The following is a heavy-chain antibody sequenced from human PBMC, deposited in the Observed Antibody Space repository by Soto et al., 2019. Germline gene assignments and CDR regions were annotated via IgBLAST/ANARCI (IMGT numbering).Heavy chain of an antibody. J-gene: IGHJ5*01. D-gene: IGHD6-19*01. CDR2: ITTGNDYI. CDR3: ARDSHSSLFDS. Sequence: GGSLRLSCVASGFTLSSFSMSWVRQTPGKGLEWVSSITTGNDYISYADSVKGRFTISRDNAKNSLFLQMNSLRAEDTALYFCARDSHSSLFDSWGQGTLVTVSS. CDR1: GFTLSSFS. V-gene: IGHV3-21*01.